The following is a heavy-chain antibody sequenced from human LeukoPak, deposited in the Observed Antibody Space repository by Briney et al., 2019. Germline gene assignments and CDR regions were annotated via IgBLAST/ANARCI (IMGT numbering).Heavy chain of an antibody. V-gene: IGHV3-30*03. CDR1: GFSFTTYG. CDR2: IYYDGSNI. D-gene: IGHD1/OR15-1a*01. CDR3: ARFRAATTRFDY. J-gene: IGHJ4*02. Sequence: PGGSLRLSCAASGFSFTTYGMHWVRQAPGKGLEWVAFIYYDGSNIYYADYVKGRFTISRDNSKNTLYLEMNSLRPEDTAVYYCARFRAATTRFDYWGQGTLVTVSS.